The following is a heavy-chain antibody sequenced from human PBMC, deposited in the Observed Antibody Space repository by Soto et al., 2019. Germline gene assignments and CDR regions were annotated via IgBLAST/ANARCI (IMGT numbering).Heavy chain of an antibody. CDR1: GGSFSGYY. Sequence: SETLSLTCAVYGGSFSGYYWSWIRQPPGKGLEWIGEINHSGSTNYNPSLKSRVTISVDTSKNQFSLKLSSVTAADTAVYYCARVGTGISSPELDYWGQGTLVTVSS. CDR2: INHSGST. V-gene: IGHV4-34*01. CDR3: ARVGTGISSPELDY. J-gene: IGHJ4*02. D-gene: IGHD3-10*01.